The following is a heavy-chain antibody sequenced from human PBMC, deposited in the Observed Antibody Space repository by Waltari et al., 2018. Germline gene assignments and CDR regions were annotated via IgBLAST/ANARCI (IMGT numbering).Heavy chain of an antibody. CDR2: ISSHGGNT. CDR1: GFLFGSLA. D-gene: IGHD3-10*01. J-gene: IGHJ4*02. V-gene: IGHV3-23*01. Sequence: EVQVLESGGGLAQPGGSLGPSCVASGFLFGSLAMRWVRQAPGKGLEWVSVISSHGGNTYYADSVRGRFTVSRDNSKNTLNLQMNSLRAEDAAVYYCVKESGPAGTDTRGDFDYWGQGTLVTVSS. CDR3: VKESGPAGTDTRGDFDY.